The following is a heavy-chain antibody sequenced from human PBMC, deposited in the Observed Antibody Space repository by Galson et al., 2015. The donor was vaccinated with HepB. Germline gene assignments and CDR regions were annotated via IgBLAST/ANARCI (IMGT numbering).Heavy chain of an antibody. CDR1: GFTSTNYA. V-gene: IGHV3-23*01. CDR3: ATGLLWSGEFT. D-gene: IGHD3-10*01. J-gene: IGHJ5*02. Sequence: SLRLSCAISGFTSTNYAMTWVRQGPGKGLEWVSGITGRSTGSYYADSVKGRFTVSGDNSKNTLYLQMNSLRVEDTALYCCATGLLWSGEFTWGQGTLVTVSA. CDR2: ITGRSTGS.